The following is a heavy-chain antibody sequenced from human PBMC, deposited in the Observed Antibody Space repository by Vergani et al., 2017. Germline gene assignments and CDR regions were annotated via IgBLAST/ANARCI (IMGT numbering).Heavy chain of an antibody. CDR2: ISGSGGST. V-gene: IGHV3-23*01. J-gene: IGHJ4*02. CDR1: GFTFSGYA. Sequence: EVQLLESGGDLIQPGGSLRLSCAASGFTFSGYAMGWVRQAPGKGLEWVSTISGSGGSTYYADSVKGRFTISRDNSKSTLYLQMNTLRAEDTALYYCAKXPHYDSNGYYYLGGFDSWGQGTLVSVSS. CDR3: AKXPHYDSNGYYYLGGFDS. D-gene: IGHD3-22*01.